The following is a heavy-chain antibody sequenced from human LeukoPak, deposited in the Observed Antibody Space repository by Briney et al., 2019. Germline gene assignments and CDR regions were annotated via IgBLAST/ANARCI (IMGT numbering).Heavy chain of an antibody. J-gene: IGHJ4*02. Sequence: GGSLRLSCVASGFTFSSYWMSWVRQAPGKGLEWVANIKQDGSEKYYVDSVKGRFTISRDNTKNSLYLQMNSLRAEDTAVYYCAREAAAGRSYYFDYWGQGTLVTVSS. CDR3: AREAAAGRSYYFDY. D-gene: IGHD6-13*01. V-gene: IGHV3-7*01. CDR1: GFTFSSYW. CDR2: IKQDGSEK.